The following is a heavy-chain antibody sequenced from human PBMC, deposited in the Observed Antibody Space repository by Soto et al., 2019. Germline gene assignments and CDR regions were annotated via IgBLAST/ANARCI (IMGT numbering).Heavy chain of an antibody. D-gene: IGHD6-13*01. Sequence: QVQLQESGPGLVKPSETLSLTCTVSGGSISGYYWSWIRQPAGKGLEWIGRVYTSGSTNYNPSLKSRVTMSVDTSKNQFSLKLSSVTAADTAVYYCARDIAAAGMGAYYFDYWGQGTLVTVSS. V-gene: IGHV4-4*07. CDR2: VYTSGST. CDR1: GGSISGYY. J-gene: IGHJ4*02. CDR3: ARDIAAAGMGAYYFDY.